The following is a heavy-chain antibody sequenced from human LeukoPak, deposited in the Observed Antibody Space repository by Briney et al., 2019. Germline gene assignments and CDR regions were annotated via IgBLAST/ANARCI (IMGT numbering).Heavy chain of an antibody. CDR1: GGSFSGYY. Sequence: SETLSLTCAVYGGSFSGYYWSWIRQPPGKGLEWIGEINHSGSTNYNPFLKSRVTISVDTSKNQFSLKLSSVTAADTAVYYCARRYGENFQHWGQGTLVTVSS. D-gene: IGHD4-17*01. CDR2: INHSGST. J-gene: IGHJ1*01. CDR3: ARRYGENFQH. V-gene: IGHV4-34*01.